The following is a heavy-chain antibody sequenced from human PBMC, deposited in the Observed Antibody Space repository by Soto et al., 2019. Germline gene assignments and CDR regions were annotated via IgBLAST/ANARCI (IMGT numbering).Heavy chain of an antibody. CDR2: IYYSGST. V-gene: IGHV4-59*01. J-gene: IGHJ6*02. Sequence: SETLSLTFTVSGGSISSYYLSWIRQPPGKGLEWIGYIYYSGSTNYNPSLKSRVTISVDTSKNQFSLKLSSVTAADTAVYYCARSDDYYYYGMDVWGQGTTVTVSS. CDR1: GGSISSYY. CDR3: ARSDDYYYYGMDV.